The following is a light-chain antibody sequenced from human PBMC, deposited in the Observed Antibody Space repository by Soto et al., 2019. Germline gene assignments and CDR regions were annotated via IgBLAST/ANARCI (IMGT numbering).Light chain of an antibody. CDR1: SSNIGTNS. Sequence: QSALTRPPSASGTPGQRVTISCSGGSSNIGTNSVNWYQQLPGRAPKLLIYNNDLRPSGVPDRFSGSKSGTSASLAISGLQSEDEADYYCAAWDDSLNGFYVFGIGTKVTVL. J-gene: IGLJ1*01. CDR3: AAWDDSLNGFYV. V-gene: IGLV1-44*01. CDR2: NND.